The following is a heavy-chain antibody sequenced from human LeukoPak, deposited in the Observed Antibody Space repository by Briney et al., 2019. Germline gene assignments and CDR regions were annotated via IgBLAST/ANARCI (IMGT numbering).Heavy chain of an antibody. CDR1: GGSFSGYY. Sequence: SETLSLTCAVYGGSFSGYYWSWIRQPPGNGLEWIGEINHSGNTNYNPSLKSRVTISVDTSKNQFSLKLSSVTAADTAVYYCARVVTMIVVVTKYYFDYWGQGTLVTVSS. V-gene: IGHV4-34*01. CDR3: ARVVTMIVVVTKYYFDY. CDR2: INHSGNT. D-gene: IGHD3-22*01. J-gene: IGHJ4*02.